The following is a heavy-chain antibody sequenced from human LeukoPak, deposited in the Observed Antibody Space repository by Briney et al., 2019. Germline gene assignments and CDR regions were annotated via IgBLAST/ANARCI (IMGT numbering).Heavy chain of an antibody. CDR2: IYTSGST. Sequence: SETLSLTCTVSGDSISSYYWSWIRQPAGKGLEWIGRIYTSGSTNYNPSLKSRVTISVDTSKNQFSLKLSSVTAADTAVYYCARSIVGALDAFDIWGQGTMVTVSS. J-gene: IGHJ3*02. CDR1: GDSISSYY. V-gene: IGHV4-4*07. CDR3: ARSIVGALDAFDI. D-gene: IGHD1-26*01.